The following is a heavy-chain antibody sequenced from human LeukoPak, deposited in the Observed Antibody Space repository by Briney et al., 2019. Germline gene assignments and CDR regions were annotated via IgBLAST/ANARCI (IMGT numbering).Heavy chain of an antibody. D-gene: IGHD6-13*01. J-gene: IGHJ3*02. V-gene: IGHV1-18*01. CDR2: ISAYNGNT. Sequence: GVSVKVSCKASGYTFTSYGISWVRQAPGQGLEWMGWISAYNGNTNYAQKLQGRVTMTTDTSTSTAYMELRSLRSDDTAVYYCARAFLAAAGNAFDIWGQGTMVTVSS. CDR3: ARAFLAAAGNAFDI. CDR1: GYTFTSYG.